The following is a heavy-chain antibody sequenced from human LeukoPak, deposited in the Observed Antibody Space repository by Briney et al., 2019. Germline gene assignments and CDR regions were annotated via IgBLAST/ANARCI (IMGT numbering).Heavy chain of an antibody. J-gene: IGHJ4*02. V-gene: IGHV4-59*07. CDR1: GRSISSYY. CDR3: ARTSVVVVAATHYFDY. Sequence: SDTLSLTCTVSGRSISSYYWSWIRQPPGKGLEWIGDIYYSGSANYNPSLKRRITRSVDTSKNQFSLKLSSVTAADTAVYYCARTSVVVVAATHYFDYWGQGTLVTVSS. CDR2: IYYSGSA. D-gene: IGHD2-15*01.